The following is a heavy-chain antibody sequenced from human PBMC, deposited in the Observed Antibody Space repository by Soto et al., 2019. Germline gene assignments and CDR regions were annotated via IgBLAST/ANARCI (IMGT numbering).Heavy chain of an antibody. CDR2: TSSSSSYI. Sequence: EVQLVESGGGLVKPGGSLRLSCAASGFTFSSYSMNWVRQAPGKGLEWVSSTSSSSSYIYYADSVKGRFTISRDNAKNSLYLQMNSLRAEDTAVYYCARAYYGDYLLTIWGQGTLVTVSS. CDR3: ARAYYGDYLLTI. D-gene: IGHD4-17*01. J-gene: IGHJ4*02. CDR1: GFTFSSYS. V-gene: IGHV3-21*01.